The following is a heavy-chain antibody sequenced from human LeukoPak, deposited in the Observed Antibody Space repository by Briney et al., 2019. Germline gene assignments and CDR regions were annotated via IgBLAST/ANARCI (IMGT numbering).Heavy chain of an antibody. D-gene: IGHD3-22*01. Sequence: SSETLSLTCTVSGGTLSSGIYYWSWVRQPAGKRLEWIGRVYPSGSASYNPALQSRVTMSVDTSKIQFSLKVHSVTPADTAVYYCARGNYDIAAFDSWGQGSLVTVSS. CDR2: VYPSGSA. J-gene: IGHJ4*02. V-gene: IGHV4-61*02. CDR3: ARGNYDIAAFDS. CDR1: GGTLSSGIYY.